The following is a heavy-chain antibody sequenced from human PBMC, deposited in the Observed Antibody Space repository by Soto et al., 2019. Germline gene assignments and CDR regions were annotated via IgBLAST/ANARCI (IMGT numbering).Heavy chain of an antibody. CDR1: GFPFTNYA. CDR2: ISDSGSST. V-gene: IGHV3-23*01. D-gene: IGHD3-22*01. Sequence: EVQLLESGGGLVQPGGSLRLSCAASGFPFTNYAMGWVRQAPGKGLEWVSGISDSGSSTYYADSVKGRFTNSRDNSKNTLYLQMNSLRAEDTAVYYCAKGWHYDNSGYFYQWGQGTLVTVSS. J-gene: IGHJ4*02. CDR3: AKGWHYDNSGYFYQ.